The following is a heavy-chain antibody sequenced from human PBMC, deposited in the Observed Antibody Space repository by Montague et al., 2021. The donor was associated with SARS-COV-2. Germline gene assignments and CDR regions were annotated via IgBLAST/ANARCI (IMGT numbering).Heavy chain of an antibody. Sequence: SETLSLTCAVYGGSFSSSSYYWGWIRQPPGKGLEWIGSIYYSGSTYYNPSLKSRVTISVDTSKNQFSLKLSSVTAADTAVYYCASPTYYYDSSGSDAFDIWGQGTMVTVSS. CDR1: GGSFSSSSYY. CDR2: IYYSGST. D-gene: IGHD3-22*01. CDR3: ASPTYYYDSSGSDAFDI. V-gene: IGHV4-39*01. J-gene: IGHJ3*02.